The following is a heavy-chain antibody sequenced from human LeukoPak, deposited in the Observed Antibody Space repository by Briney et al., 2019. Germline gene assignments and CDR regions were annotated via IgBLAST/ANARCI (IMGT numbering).Heavy chain of an antibody. CDR1: GYTFTTYG. V-gene: IGHV1-18*01. CDR2: ISAYNGNT. Sequence: ASVKVSCKASGYTFTTYGITWMRQAPGQGLEWMGWISAYNGNTYSAQKLQGRVTMTTDTSTTTVYMELRSLTSDDTAVYYCARESRDNYFDYWGQGTLVTVSS. D-gene: IGHD5-24*01. J-gene: IGHJ4*02. CDR3: ARESRDNYFDY.